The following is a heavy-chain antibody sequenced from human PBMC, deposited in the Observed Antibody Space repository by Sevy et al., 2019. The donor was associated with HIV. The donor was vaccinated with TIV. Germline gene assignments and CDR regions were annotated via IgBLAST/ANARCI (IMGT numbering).Heavy chain of an antibody. D-gene: IGHD6-13*01. J-gene: IGHJ4*02. CDR1: GFSFSSYS. CDR2: IGSSNSYI. Sequence: GSLRLSCAASGFSFSSYSVSWVRQAPGKGLEWVASIGSSNSYIYYAVSVKGRFTISRDNAKNSLFLHMNTLRAEDTAVYYCARSYSSSWYILYYFEYWGQGTPVTVSS. CDR3: ARSYSSSWYILYYFEY. V-gene: IGHV3-21*01.